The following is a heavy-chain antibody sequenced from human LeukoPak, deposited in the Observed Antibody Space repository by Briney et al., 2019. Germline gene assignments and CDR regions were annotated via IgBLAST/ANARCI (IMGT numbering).Heavy chain of an antibody. J-gene: IGHJ3*02. CDR3: ARGVLLQERGAFDI. D-gene: IGHD1-26*01. CDR1: GGSISRSNW. V-gene: IGHV4-4*02. CDR2: IYHSGST. Sequence: SETLSLTCAVSGGSISRSNWWSWVRQPPGKGLEWIGEIYHSGSTNYNPSLKSRVTISVDKSKNQFSLKLSSVTAADTAVYYCARGVLLQERGAFDIWGQGAMVTVSS.